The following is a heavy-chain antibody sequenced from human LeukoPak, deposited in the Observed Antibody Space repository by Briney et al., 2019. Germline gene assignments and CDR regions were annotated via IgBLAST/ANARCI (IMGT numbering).Heavy chain of an antibody. D-gene: IGHD1-7*01. CDR3: ARIGPHNWNYEVGENNWFDP. CDR1: GGTFSSYA. V-gene: IGHV1-69*05. J-gene: IGHJ5*02. Sequence: SVKVSCKASGGTFSSYAISWVRQAPGQGLEWMGGIIPIFGTANYAQKFQGRVTITTDESTSTAYMELSSLRSEDTAVYYCARIGPHNWNYEVGENNWFDPWGQGTLVTVSS. CDR2: IIPIFGTA.